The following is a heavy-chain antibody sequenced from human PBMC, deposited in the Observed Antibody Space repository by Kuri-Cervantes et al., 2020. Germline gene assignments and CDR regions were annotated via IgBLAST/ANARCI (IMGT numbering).Heavy chain of an antibody. Sequence: ESLKISCTVSGYSISSGYYWGWIRQPPGKGLEWIGSIYLSGSTYYNPSLKSRVTISVDTSKNQFSLKLTSVTAADTAVYYCARGGAIYFWLDVWGKGTTVTVSS. CDR2: IYLSGST. CDR3: ARGGAIYFWLDV. D-gene: IGHD2/OR15-2a*01. J-gene: IGHJ6*04. CDR1: GYSISSGYY. V-gene: IGHV4-38-2*02.